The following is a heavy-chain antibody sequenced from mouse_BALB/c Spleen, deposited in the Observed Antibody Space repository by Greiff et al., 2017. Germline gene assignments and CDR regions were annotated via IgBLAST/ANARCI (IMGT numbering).Heavy chain of an antibody. V-gene: IGHV5-6*01. D-gene: IGHD2-12*01. Sequence: EVHLVESGGDLVKPGGSLKLSCAASGFTFSSYGMSWVRQTPDKRLEWVATISSGGSYTYYPDSVKGRFTISRDNAKNTLYLQMSSLKSEDTAMYYCARGRRDYYAMDYWGQGTSVTVSS. CDR1: GFTFSSYG. J-gene: IGHJ4*01. CDR3: ARGRRDYYAMDY. CDR2: ISSGGSYT.